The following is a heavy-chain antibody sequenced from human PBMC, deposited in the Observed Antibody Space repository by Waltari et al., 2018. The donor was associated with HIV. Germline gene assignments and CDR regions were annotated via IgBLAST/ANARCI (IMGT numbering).Heavy chain of an antibody. CDR3: TTGGYPTEAFDV. CDR2: IKSKRDGGAT. CDR1: QLTFEDAW. V-gene: IGHV3-15*01. D-gene: IGHD5-12*01. Sequence: EVQVVESGGGLVKPGGSLRVSCAGFQLTFEDAWMTWFRQAPGKGLEGVGHIKSKRDGGATDYAASVKGRFVISRDDSQNTLYLQMSGLRTEDTAMYYCTTGGYPTEAFDVWGQGTMVTVSP. J-gene: IGHJ3*01.